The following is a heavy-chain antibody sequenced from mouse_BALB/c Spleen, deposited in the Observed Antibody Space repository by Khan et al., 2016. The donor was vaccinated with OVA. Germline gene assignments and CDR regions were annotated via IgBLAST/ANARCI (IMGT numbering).Heavy chain of an antibody. J-gene: IGHJ2*01. CDR1: GYSINSDYA. CDR3: ARVYEGVFDY. V-gene: IGHV3-2*02. CDR2: ISYSGNT. Sequence: EVQLEESGPGLVKPSQSLSLTCTVTGYSINSDYAWNWIRQFPGNKLGCRGYISYSGNTNYNPSLKSRITVTRDTSKNQFFLQLNSVTTEDTATYYCARVYEGVFDYWGQGTTLTVSA. D-gene: IGHD2-10*02.